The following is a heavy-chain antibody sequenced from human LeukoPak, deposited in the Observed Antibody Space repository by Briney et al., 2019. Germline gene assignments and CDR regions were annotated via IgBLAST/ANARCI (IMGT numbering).Heavy chain of an antibody. CDR2: ISGSGGST. CDR1: GFTFSSYS. V-gene: IGHV3-23*01. J-gene: IGHJ4*02. D-gene: IGHD6-13*01. Sequence: GGSLRLSCAASGFTFSSYSMNWVRQAPGKGLEWVSAISGSGGSTYYADSVKGRFTISRDNSKNTLYLQMNSLRAEDTAVYYCAKGSSWFYYFDYWGQGTLVTVSS. CDR3: AKGSSWFYYFDY.